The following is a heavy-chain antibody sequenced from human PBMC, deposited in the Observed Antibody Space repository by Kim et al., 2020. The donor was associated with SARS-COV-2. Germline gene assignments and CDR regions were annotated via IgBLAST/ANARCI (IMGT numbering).Heavy chain of an antibody. CDR2: ISYDGNHK. CDR1: RFTFSTYA. J-gene: IGHJ5*02. CDR3: ARASLVGPTYWFDP. V-gene: IGHV3-30*04. D-gene: IGHD1-26*01. Sequence: GGSLRLSCAASRFTFSTYAMLWVRKAQGKGLEWVAVISYDGNHKYYADSVKGRFTISRDNSKNTLYLQMNSLRADDTAVYYCARASLVGPTYWFDPWGQGTLVTVSS.